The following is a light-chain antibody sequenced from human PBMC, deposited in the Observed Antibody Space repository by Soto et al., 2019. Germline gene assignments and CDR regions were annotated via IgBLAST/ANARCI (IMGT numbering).Light chain of an antibody. CDR1: QSISSW. CDR3: QQYNSYPYT. CDR2: KAS. Sequence: DIQLTQSPSTLSASVGDRVTITCRASQSISSWLAWYQQIPGKAPKLLIYKASSLESGVPSRFSGSGSGTEFTLTISSLQPDDFATYYGQQYNSYPYTFGQGTKLEIK. J-gene: IGKJ2*01. V-gene: IGKV1-5*03.